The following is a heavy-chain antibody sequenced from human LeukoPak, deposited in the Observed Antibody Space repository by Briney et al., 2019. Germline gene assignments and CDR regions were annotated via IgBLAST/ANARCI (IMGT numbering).Heavy chain of an antibody. J-gene: IGHJ4*02. D-gene: IGHD3-10*01. CDR2: IYYSGST. CDR3: ARGRRVTMVRGVYFDY. Sequence: SETLSLTCTVSGGSISGGSYYWGWIRQPPGKGLEWIGSIYYSGSTYYNPSLKSRVTISVDTSKNQFSLKLSSVPAADTAVYYCARGRRVTMVRGVYFDYWGQGTLVTVSS. CDR1: GGSISGGSYY. V-gene: IGHV4-39*01.